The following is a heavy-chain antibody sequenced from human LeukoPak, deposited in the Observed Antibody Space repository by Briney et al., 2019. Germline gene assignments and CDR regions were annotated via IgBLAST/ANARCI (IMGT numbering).Heavy chain of an antibody. D-gene: IGHD5-12*01. CDR3: AREGRVSGYDFDC. J-gene: IGHJ4*02. Sequence: GGSLRLSCAASGFTFSSYWMHWVRQAPGKGLVWVSRINSDGSSITYADSVKGRFTISRDNAKNTLYLQMNSLRVEDTAVYYCAREGRVSGYDFDCWGQGTLVTISS. CDR2: INSDGSSI. CDR1: GFTFSSYW. V-gene: IGHV3-74*03.